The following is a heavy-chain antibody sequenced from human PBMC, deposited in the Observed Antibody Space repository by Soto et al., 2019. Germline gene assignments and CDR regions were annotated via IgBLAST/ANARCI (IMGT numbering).Heavy chain of an antibody. D-gene: IGHD3-10*01. V-gene: IGHV1-69*01. J-gene: IGHJ6*02. CDR1: GGTFSSYA. Sequence: QVQLVQSGAEVKKPGSSVKVSCKASGGTFSSYAISWVRQAPGQGLEWMGGIIPIFGTANYAQKFQGRVTITADESTSTAYMELSSLRSEDTAVYYCARSRESYGSGSYYFWGRYYYYGMDVWGQGTTVTVSS. CDR3: ARSRESYGSGSYYFWGRYYYYGMDV. CDR2: IIPIFGTA.